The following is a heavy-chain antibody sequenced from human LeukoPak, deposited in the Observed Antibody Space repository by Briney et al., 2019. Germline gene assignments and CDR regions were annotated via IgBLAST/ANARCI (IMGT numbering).Heavy chain of an antibody. J-gene: IGHJ4*02. CDR2: IYYSGST. CDR1: GYSISSGYY. D-gene: IGHD2-8*01. CDR3: ARSLMVYAQFDY. V-gene: IGHV4-61*01. Sequence: SETLSLTCAVSGYSISSGYYWGWIRQPPGKGLEWIGYIYYSGSTNYNPSLKSRVTISVDTSKNQFSLKLSSVTAADTAVYYCARSLMVYAQFDYWGQGTLVTVSS.